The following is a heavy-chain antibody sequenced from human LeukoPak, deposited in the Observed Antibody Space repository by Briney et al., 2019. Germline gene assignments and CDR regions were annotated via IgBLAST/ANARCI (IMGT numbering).Heavy chain of an antibody. D-gene: IGHD4-23*01. CDR1: GFTVRTVD. V-gene: IGHV3-53*01. CDR2: IYTAGTS. Sequence: GGSLRVSCAVSGFTVRTVDMYWVRHAPGKGLEWVSNIYTAGTSYYADSVKGRFTISRDNSKNTQYLQMNSLRAEDTAVYYCVRVPPPSTRHGKSPGGLDYWGQGTLVTVSS. CDR3: VRVPPPSTRHGKSPGGLDY. J-gene: IGHJ4*02.